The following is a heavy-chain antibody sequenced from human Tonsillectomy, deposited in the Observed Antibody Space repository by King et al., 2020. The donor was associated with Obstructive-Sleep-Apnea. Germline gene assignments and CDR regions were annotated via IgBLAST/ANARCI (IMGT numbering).Heavy chain of an antibody. CDR2: LSSDGIND. CDR3: ARDSDSDYPFLYGLDV. Sequence: VQLVESGGGVVQPGGSLRLSFLASGFTFTSVIHLVRQAPGQGLAWVALLSSDGINDYYSYSLKGRLPISRDNSKNTLYLQMNSLRIEDTALYYCARDSDSDYPFLYGLDVWGQGTTVTVSS. V-gene: IGHV3-30*04. J-gene: IGHJ6*02. D-gene: IGHD4-11*01. CDR1: GFTFTSV.